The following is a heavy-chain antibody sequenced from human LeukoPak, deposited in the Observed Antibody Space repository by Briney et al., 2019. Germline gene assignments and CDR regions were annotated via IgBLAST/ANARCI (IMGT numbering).Heavy chain of an antibody. Sequence: GGSLRLSCAASGFTFSSFEMNWVRQAPGKGLEWVSYMSNSGRTSYYTDSVKGRFTISRDNAKNSLYLQMNSLRAEDTAVYYCARGVGSGWFDYWGQGTLVTVSS. D-gene: IGHD6-19*01. V-gene: IGHV3-48*03. CDR3: ARGVGSGWFDY. CDR2: MSNSGRTS. J-gene: IGHJ4*02. CDR1: GFTFSSFE.